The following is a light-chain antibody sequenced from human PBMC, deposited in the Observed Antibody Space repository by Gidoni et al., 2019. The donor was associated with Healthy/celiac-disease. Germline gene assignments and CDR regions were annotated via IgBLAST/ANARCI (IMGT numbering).Light chain of an antibody. CDR1: SSDVGGYNY. CDR2: EVS. V-gene: IGLV2-14*01. Sequence: QSPLTQPASVSGSPGQSISISCTGTSSDVGGYNYVSWYQQHPGKAPKLMIYEVSNRPSGVSNRFSGSKSGNTASLTISWLQAEDEADYYCSSYTSISTVVFGGGTKLTVL. CDR3: SSYTSISTVV. J-gene: IGLJ2*01.